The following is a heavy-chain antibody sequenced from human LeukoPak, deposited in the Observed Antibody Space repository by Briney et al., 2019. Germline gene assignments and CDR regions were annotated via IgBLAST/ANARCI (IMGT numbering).Heavy chain of an antibody. CDR3: AIQWGSGGYDY. CDR2: IYPGDSDT. J-gene: IGHJ4*02. V-gene: IGHV5-51*01. D-gene: IGHD1-26*01. CDR1: GYTLTSYW. Sequence: GESLNISCKGSGYTLTSYWIGWVRQMPGKGLEWMGIIYPGDSDTGYSPSFQGQVTISTDKSIRTAYLQWSSLKASDTAMYYCAIQWGSGGYDYWGQGTLVTVSS.